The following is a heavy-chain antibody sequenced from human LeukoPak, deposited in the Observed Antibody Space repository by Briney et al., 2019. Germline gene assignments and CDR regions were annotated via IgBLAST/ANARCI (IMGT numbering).Heavy chain of an antibody. V-gene: IGHV2-5*01. Sequence: SGPTLGKPTQTLTLTCTFSGFSLSTSGVGVGWIRQPPGKALEWLALIYWNDAKRYSPSLTSRLTITKDTSKNQVVLTMTNMDPVDTATYYCAHRISYCSSTSCYVIGPFDYWGQGTLVTVSS. CDR1: GFSLSTSGVG. CDR3: AHRISYCSSTSCYVIGPFDY. CDR2: IYWNDAK. J-gene: IGHJ4*02. D-gene: IGHD2-2*01.